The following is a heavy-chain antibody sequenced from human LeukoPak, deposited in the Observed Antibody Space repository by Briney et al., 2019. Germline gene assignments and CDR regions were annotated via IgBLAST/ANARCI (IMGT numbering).Heavy chain of an antibody. V-gene: IGHV4-39*07. CDR1: GDSISSSRFN. J-gene: IGHJ4*02. D-gene: IGHD3-22*01. CDR2: IHYSGDT. Sequence: SETLSLTCTVSGDSISSSRFNWGWIRQTPGKGLEWIGTIHYSGDTYHNPSLKSRVTLSRDTSKNQFSLRLTSVIAADTAVYYCARSSRYYDSSGYQRMVWFDYWGQGTLVTVSS. CDR3: ARSSRYYDSSGYQRMVWFDY.